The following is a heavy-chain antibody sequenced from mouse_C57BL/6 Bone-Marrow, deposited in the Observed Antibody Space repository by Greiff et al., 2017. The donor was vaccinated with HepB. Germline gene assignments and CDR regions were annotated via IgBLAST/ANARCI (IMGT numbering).Heavy chain of an antibody. V-gene: IGHV1-55*01. CDR3: ASLITTVVAREAFDY. CDR1: GYTFTSYW. CDR2: IYPGSGST. D-gene: IGHD1-1*01. J-gene: IGHJ2*01. Sequence: VQLQQPGAELVKPGASVKMSCKASGYTFTSYWITWVKQRPGQGLEWIGDIYPGSGSTNYNEKFKSKATLTVDTSSSTAYMQLSSLTSEDSAVYYCASLITTVVAREAFDYWGQGTTLTVSS.